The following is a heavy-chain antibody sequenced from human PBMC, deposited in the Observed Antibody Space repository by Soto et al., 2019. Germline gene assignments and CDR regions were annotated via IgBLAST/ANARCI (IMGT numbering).Heavy chain of an antibody. CDR3: AHRGGANVGLYYFDY. D-gene: IGHD3-16*01. CDR1: GSSLSTTGVG. J-gene: IGHJ4*02. CDR2: IYWHDDE. V-gene: IGHV2-5*01. Sequence: ASGPTLVNPTQTLTLTCTFSGSSLSTTGVGVSWIRQPPGKALEWLALIYWHDDERYSPSLKSRLTITKDTSKNQVVLTMTNMDPVDTATYYCAHRGGANVGLYYFDYWGQGALVTVSS.